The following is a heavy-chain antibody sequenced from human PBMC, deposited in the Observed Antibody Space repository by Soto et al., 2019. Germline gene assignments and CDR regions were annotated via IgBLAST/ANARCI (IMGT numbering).Heavy chain of an antibody. CDR3: XXXRYGDSXXGHFDY. D-gene: IGHD4-17*01. Sequence: QVQLVESGGGVVQPGRSLRLSCAASGITFRNYAMHWVRQAPGQGLEWVAVISDDGSNKYYADTVKGRFTISRDNFKXXXXXXXXXXXXXXXXXXXXXXXRYGDSXXGHFDYWGQGTLVTASS. CDR1: GITFRNYA. CDR2: ISDDGSNK. V-gene: IGHV3-30*03. J-gene: IGHJ4*02.